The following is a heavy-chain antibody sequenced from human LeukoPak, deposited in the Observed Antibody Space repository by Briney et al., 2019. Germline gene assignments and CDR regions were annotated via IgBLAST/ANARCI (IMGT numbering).Heavy chain of an antibody. J-gene: IGHJ5*02. CDR1: GYTFTSYD. V-gene: IGHV1-8*01. CDR3: ARVPTPSLNWFDP. Sequence: ASVKVSCKASGYTFTSYDINRVRQATGQGLEWMGWMNPNSGNTGYAQKFQGRVTMTRDTSISTAYMELSSLRSEDTAVYYCARVPTPSLNWFDPWGQGTLVTVSS. CDR2: MNPNSGNT.